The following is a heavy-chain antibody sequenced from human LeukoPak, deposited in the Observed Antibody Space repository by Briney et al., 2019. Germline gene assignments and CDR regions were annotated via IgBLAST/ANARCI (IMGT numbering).Heavy chain of an antibody. CDR3: ARRKQYFDFDY. CDR1: GYKFTNYW. V-gene: IGHV5-51*01. Sequence: LGESLKISCKGSGYKFTNYWIGWVRQMPGKGLEWMGIIYPGDSDTTYSPSFQGQVTISADKSISTAYLQWSSLKASDTAMYYCARRKQYFDFDYWGQGTLVTVSS. D-gene: IGHD3-9*01. J-gene: IGHJ4*02. CDR2: IYPGDSDT.